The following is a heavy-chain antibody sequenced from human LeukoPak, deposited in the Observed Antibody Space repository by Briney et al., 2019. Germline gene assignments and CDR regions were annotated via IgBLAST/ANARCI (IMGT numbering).Heavy chain of an antibody. CDR3: ARRTVYYDGFDY. CDR1: GGSISRYY. Sequence: PSETLSLTCTVSGGSISRYYWSWIRQPPGKGLEWIGYIYYSGSTKYNPSLKSRVTISVDTSKNQFSLKLSSVTAVDTAGYYCARRTVYYDGFDYCGQGTLVTVSS. V-gene: IGHV4-59*01. CDR2: IYYSGST. D-gene: IGHD3/OR15-3a*01. J-gene: IGHJ4*02.